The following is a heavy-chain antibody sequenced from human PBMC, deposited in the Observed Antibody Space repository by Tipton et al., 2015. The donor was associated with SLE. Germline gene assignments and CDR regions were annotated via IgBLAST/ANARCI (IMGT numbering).Heavy chain of an antibody. CDR1: GYSISSGYY. V-gene: IGHV4-38-2*02. CDR2: IYHSGST. D-gene: IGHD3-10*01. Sequence: LRLSCAVSGYSISSGYYWGWIRQPPGKGLEWIGEIYHSGSTNYNPSLKSRVTISVDKSKNQFSLKLSSVTAADTAVYYCARDSPLLWFGELHDAFDIWGQGTMVTVSS. J-gene: IGHJ3*02. CDR3: ARDSPLLWFGELHDAFDI.